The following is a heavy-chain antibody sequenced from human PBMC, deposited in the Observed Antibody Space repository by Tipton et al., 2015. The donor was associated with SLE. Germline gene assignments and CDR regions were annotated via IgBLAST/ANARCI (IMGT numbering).Heavy chain of an antibody. J-gene: IGHJ6*02. CDR1: GGSISSGSYY. CDR3: ARDDPRYYYGMDV. Sequence: TLSFTCTVSGGSISSGSYYWSWIRQPAGKGLEWIGHIYTSGSTNYNHPLKSRVTISVDTSKNQFSLKLSSVTAADTAVYYCARDDPRYYYGMDVWGQGTTVTVSS. CDR2: IYTSGST. V-gene: IGHV4-61*09.